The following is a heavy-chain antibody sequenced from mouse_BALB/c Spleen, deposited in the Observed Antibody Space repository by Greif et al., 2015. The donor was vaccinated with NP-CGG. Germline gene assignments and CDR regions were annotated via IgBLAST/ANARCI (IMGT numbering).Heavy chain of an antibody. CDR1: GDSITSGY. CDR3: ARYYYGSSYYFDY. Sequence: VQLKESGPSLVKPSQTPSLTCSVTGDSITSGYWNWIRKFPGNKLEYMGYISYSGSTYYNPSLKSRISITRDTSKNQYYLQLNSVTTEDTATYYCARYYYGSSYYFDYWGQGTTPTVSS. J-gene: IGHJ2*01. D-gene: IGHD1-1*01. V-gene: IGHV3-8*02. CDR2: ISYSGST.